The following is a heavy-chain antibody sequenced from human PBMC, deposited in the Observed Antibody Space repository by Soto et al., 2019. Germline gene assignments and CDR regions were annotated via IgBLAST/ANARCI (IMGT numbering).Heavy chain of an antibody. CDR3: ARSIVVVPAASTSDYYYYMDV. CDR1: GYTFTSYD. CDR2: MNPNSGNT. V-gene: IGHV1-8*01. Sequence: QVQLVQSGAEVKKPGASVKVSCKASGYTFTSYDINWVRQATGQGLEWRAWMNPNSGNTGYAQKFQGRVTMTRNTSISTAYMELSSLRSEDTAVYYCARSIVVVPAASTSDYYYYMDVWGKGTTVTVSS. J-gene: IGHJ6*03. D-gene: IGHD2-2*01.